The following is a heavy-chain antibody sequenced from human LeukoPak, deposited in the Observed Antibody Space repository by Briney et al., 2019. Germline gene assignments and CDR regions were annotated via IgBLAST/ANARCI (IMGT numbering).Heavy chain of an antibody. J-gene: IGHJ4*02. V-gene: IGHV4-59*01. CDR1: GGSISSSY. CDR2: ISDSGIT. Sequence: SETLSLTCTVSGGSISSSYWSWIRQPPGKGLEWIGYISDSGITNYNPSLKSRVTISVDTSRNQFSLKLNSVTAADTAVYYCARTARQPDHWGQGILVTVSS. CDR3: ARTARQPDH. D-gene: IGHD6-6*01.